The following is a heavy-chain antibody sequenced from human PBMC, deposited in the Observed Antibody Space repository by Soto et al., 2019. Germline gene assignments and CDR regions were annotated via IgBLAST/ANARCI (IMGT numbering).Heavy chain of an antibody. V-gene: IGHV1-8*01. Sequence: QVQLVQSGAEVKKPGASVKISCKASGYTFTSYDINWVRQATGQGLEWMGWMNPNSGNTGYAQKFQGRLTLTXXTSISTAYMELSSLRSEDTAVYYCARERTVAGNDYWGQGTLVTVSS. J-gene: IGHJ4*02. CDR1: GYTFTSYD. D-gene: IGHD6-19*01. CDR3: ARERTVAGNDY. CDR2: MNPNSGNT.